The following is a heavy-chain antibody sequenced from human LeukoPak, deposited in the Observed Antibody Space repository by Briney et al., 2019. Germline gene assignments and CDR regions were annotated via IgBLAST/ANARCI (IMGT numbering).Heavy chain of an antibody. Sequence: SETLSLTCTVSGGSISSYYWSWIRQPPGKGLEWIGYIYYSGSINYNPSLKSRVTISVDTSKNQFSLKLSSVTAADTAVYYCARVSGYSYGLGAFDIWGQGTMVTVSS. CDR2: IYYSGSI. D-gene: IGHD5-18*01. CDR1: GGSISSYY. CDR3: ARVSGYSYGLGAFDI. J-gene: IGHJ3*02. V-gene: IGHV4-59*01.